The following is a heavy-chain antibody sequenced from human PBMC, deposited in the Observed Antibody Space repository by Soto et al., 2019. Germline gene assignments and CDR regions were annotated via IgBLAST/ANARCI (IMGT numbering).Heavy chain of an antibody. Sequence: PSETLSLTCTVSGGSISSYYWSWIRQPPGKELEWIGYIYYSGSTNYNPSLKSRVTISVDTSKNQFSLKLSSVTAADTAVYYCARDLLSGGAPPVASGMDAWGQWPTVTVS. J-gene: IGHJ6*02. V-gene: IGHV4-59*01. CDR2: IYYSGST. D-gene: IGHD2-15*01. CDR3: ARDLLSGGAPPVASGMDA. CDR1: GGSISSYY.